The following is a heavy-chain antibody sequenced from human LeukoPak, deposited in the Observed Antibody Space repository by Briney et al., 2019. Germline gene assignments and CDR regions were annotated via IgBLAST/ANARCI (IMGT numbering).Heavy chain of an antibody. CDR3: ARGGQGDGYSADEAFDF. CDR2: TYYRSKWYN. D-gene: IGHD5-24*01. J-gene: IGHJ3*01. CDR1: GDSVASNSTA. V-gene: IGHV6-1*01. Sequence: SQTLSLTCVVSGDSVASNSTACNWIRQSPSRGLEWLGRTYYRSKWYNDYAVSVKSRITINPDTSKNQFSLQLNSVTPEDTAVYYCARGGQGDGYSADEAFDFWGQGTMVTVS.